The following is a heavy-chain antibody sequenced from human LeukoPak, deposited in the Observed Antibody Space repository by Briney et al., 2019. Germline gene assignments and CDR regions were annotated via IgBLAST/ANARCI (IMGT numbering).Heavy chain of an antibody. J-gene: IGHJ4*02. V-gene: IGHV4-4*02. D-gene: IGHD2-2*01. Sequence: PSETLSLTCAVSGGSISSSNWWSRVRQPPGRGLEWIGEIYHSGSTNYNPSLKSRVTISVDTSKNQLSLKVISVTAADTAVYSAATGYRGQGTLVTVSS. CDR3: ATGY. CDR2: IYHSGST. CDR1: GGSISSSNW.